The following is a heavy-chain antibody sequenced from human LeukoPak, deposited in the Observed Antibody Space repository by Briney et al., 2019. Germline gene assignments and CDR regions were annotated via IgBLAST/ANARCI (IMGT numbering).Heavy chain of an antibody. CDR3: ARGERVYCSGGSCLGAFDI. CDR1: GGTFSSYA. Sequence: GASVKVSCKASGGTFSSYAISWVRQAPGQGLEWMGRIIPILGIANYAQKFQGRVTITADKSTSTAYMELSSLRSEDTAVYYCARGERVYCSGGSCLGAFDIWGQGTMVTVSS. D-gene: IGHD2-15*01. J-gene: IGHJ3*02. CDR2: IIPILGIA. V-gene: IGHV1-69*04.